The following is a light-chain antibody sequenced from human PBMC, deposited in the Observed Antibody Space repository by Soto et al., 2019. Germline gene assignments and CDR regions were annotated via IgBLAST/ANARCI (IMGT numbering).Light chain of an antibody. CDR3: QSYDTSLTALV. CDR1: SSNVGTGYD. J-gene: IGLJ2*01. Sequence: QSVLTQPPSVSXAPGQRVTXSCTGSSSNVGTGYDVHWYQHLPGTAPKLLIYANNIRPSGVPDRFSGSKSGTSASLAITGLQAEDEADYYCQSYDTSLTALVFGGGTQLTVL. V-gene: IGLV1-40*01. CDR2: ANN.